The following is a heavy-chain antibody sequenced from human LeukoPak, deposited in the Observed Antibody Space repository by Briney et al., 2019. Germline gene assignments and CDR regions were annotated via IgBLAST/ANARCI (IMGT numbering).Heavy chain of an antibody. D-gene: IGHD5-18*01. J-gene: IGHJ4*02. V-gene: IGHV1-18*01. CDR1: GYTFTNYG. CDR2: ISGYNGNT. Sequence: GASVTVSFTASGYTFTNYGISWVRQAPGQGREGMGWISGYNGNTNYAQKLQGRVTMTTDTSRKTAYMEVRSLRSDDTAVYYCARDLPNGGHSYGYVYWGQGTLVTVSS. CDR3: ARDLPNGGHSYGYVY.